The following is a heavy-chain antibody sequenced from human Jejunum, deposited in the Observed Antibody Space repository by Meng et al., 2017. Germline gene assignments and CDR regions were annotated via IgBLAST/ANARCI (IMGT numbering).Heavy chain of an antibody. CDR1: GVSISSIYW. D-gene: IGHD3-3*01. CDR3: ARSFWNYYYIDY. Sequence: QVQLQEAGPGLVKPSGTLSLTCAVSGVSISSIYWWRWVRQPPGKGLEWIGQIYQTGSTNYNPSLQSRVTMSVDKSKNQFSLKLSSVTAADTAVYYCARSFWNYYYIDYWGQGALVTVSS. V-gene: IGHV4-4*02. CDR2: IYQTGST. J-gene: IGHJ4*02.